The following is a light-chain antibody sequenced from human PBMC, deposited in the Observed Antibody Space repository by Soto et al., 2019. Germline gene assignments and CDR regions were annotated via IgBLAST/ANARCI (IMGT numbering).Light chain of an antibody. CDR1: QTISSW. J-gene: IGKJ1*01. Sequence: IQMPQSPSTLSGSVGDRVTITCRASQTISSWLAWYQQKPGKAPKLLIYKASTLKSGVPSRFSGSGSGTEFTLTISSLQPDDFATYYCPHYNSYLEAFGQGTKVDTK. CDR3: PHYNSYLEA. CDR2: KAS. V-gene: IGKV1-5*03.